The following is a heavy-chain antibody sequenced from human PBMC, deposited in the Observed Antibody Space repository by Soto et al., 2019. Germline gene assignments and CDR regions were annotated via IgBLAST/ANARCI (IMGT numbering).Heavy chain of an antibody. CDR2: IYYSAST. Sequence: QVQLQESGPGLVKPSETLSLTCTVSGGSISSYYWSWIRQPPGKGLEWIGYIYYSASTNYSPSLMSRVTLSVDTSKNQFSLNLRSVTAADTAVYYCARHLPYCGGDCYSLDYWGQGTLVTVSS. D-gene: IGHD2-21*02. CDR1: GGSISSYY. J-gene: IGHJ4*02. CDR3: ARHLPYCGGDCYSLDY. V-gene: IGHV4-59*08.